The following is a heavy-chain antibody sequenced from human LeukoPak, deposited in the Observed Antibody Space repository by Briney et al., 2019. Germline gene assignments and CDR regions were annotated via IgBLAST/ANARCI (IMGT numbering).Heavy chain of an antibody. Sequence: PSETLSLTCAVSGGSISSSNWWSWVRQPPGKGLEWIGEIYHSGSTYYNPSLKSRVTISVDRSKNQFSLKLSSVTAADTAVYYCARGPSSSEWFDPWGQGTLVTVSS. J-gene: IGHJ5*02. CDR1: GGSISSSNW. CDR2: IYHSGST. V-gene: IGHV4-4*02. CDR3: ARGPSSSEWFDP. D-gene: IGHD6-6*01.